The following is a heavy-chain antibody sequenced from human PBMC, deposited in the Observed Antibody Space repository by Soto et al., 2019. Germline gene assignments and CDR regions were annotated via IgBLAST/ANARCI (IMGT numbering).Heavy chain of an antibody. CDR2: IIPIFGTA. CDR3: ARVGGGGITIFGVAPYYYYGMDV. CDR1: GYTFSSYA. D-gene: IGHD3-3*01. J-gene: IGHJ6*02. V-gene: IGHV1-69*06. Sequence: GASVKVSCKASGYTFSSYAISWVRQAPGQGLEWMGGIIPIFGTANYAQKFQGRVTITADKSTSTAYMELSSLRSEDTAVYYCARVGGGGITIFGVAPYYYYGMDVWGRGTTVTVSS.